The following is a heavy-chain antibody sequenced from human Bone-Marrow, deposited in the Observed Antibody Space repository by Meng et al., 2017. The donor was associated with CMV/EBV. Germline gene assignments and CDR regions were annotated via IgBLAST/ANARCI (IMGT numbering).Heavy chain of an antibody. Sequence: SETLSLTCTVSGGSISSSSYYWGWIRQPPGKGLEWIGSIYYSGSTYYNPSLKSRVTISVDTSKSQFSLKLSSVTAADTAVYYCARVLGLLLDYWGQGTLVTVSS. CDR3: ARVLGLLLDY. J-gene: IGHJ4*02. V-gene: IGHV4-39*07. CDR2: IYYSGST. D-gene: IGHD2-15*01. CDR1: GGSISSSSYY.